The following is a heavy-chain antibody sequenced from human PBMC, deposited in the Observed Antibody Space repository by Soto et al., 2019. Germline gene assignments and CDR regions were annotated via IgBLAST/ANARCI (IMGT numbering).Heavy chain of an antibody. CDR1: GYTLTELS. D-gene: IGHD1-26*01. J-gene: IGHJ4*02. Sequence: ASVKVSCKVSGYTLTELSMHWVRQAPGKGLEWMGGFDPEDGETIYAQKFQGRVTMTEDTSTDTAYMELSSLRSEDTAVYYCATTYSGSYNYFDYWGQGTLFTVSS. V-gene: IGHV1-24*01. CDR3: ATTYSGSYNYFDY. CDR2: FDPEDGET.